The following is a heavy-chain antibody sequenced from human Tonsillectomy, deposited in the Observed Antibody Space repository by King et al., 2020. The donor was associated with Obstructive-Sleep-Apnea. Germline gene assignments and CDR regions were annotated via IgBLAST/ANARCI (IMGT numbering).Heavy chain of an antibody. V-gene: IGHV3-30*04. CDR1: GFIFSSYA. D-gene: IGHD2/OR15-2a*01. J-gene: IGHJ4*02. Sequence: VQLVESGGGVVQPGRSLRLSCAASGFIFSSYAMHWVRQAPGKGLEWVAVISYDGSNQYYAESVKGRFTVSRDNSKKTRYLQMNSLRAEVTAVYYCASGYYPDYWGQGILVTVSS. CDR3: ASGYYPDY. CDR2: ISYDGSNQ.